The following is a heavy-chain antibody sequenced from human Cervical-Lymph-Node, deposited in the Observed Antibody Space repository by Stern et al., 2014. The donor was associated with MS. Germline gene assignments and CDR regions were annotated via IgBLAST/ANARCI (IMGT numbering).Heavy chain of an antibody. CDR3: ARERQQYCNSEGCSYWYFDL. CDR1: GGSVSSTNW. V-gene: IGHV4-4*02. Sequence: QVQLQESGPGLVKPSGTLSLTCAVSGGSVSSTNWWSWVRQSPGKGLEWIGNIYHSGASNYRPSLRSRVPISLDNPKNHLSLHLTSVTAADTAVYYCARERQQYCNSEGCSYWYFDLWGRGTLVTVSS. J-gene: IGHJ2*01. D-gene: IGHD2/OR15-2a*01. CDR2: IYHSGAS.